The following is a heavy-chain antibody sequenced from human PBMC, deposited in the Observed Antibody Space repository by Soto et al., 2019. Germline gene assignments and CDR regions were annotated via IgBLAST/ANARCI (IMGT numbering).Heavy chain of an antibody. J-gene: IGHJ5*02. CDR2: INAGNGNT. CDR3: ARDCGDYEIWWLDP. CDR1: GYTFTSYA. V-gene: IGHV1-3*01. D-gene: IGHD4-17*01. Sequence: ASVKVSCKASGYTFTSYAMHWVRQAPGQRLEWMGWINAGNGNTKYSQKFQGRVTITRDTSASTAYMELSSLRSEDTAVYYCARDCGDYEIWWLDPWGQGTLVTVSS.